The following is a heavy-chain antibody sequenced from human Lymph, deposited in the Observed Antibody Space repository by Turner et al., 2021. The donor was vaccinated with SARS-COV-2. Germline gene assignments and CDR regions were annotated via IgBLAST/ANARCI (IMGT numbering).Heavy chain of an antibody. CDR3: AREESSNGMDV. CDR1: GFTFSSYG. D-gene: IGHD6-13*01. V-gene: IGHV3-33*01. CDR2: RWYDGSNK. Sequence: QVQLVESGGGLVQPGRSLRLSCAASGFTFSSYGMHWVRQAPGKGLEWVAVRWYDGSNKYYADSVKGRFTISRDNSKNTLYLQMNSLRAEDKAVYYCAREESSNGMDVWGQGTTVTVSS. J-gene: IGHJ6*02.